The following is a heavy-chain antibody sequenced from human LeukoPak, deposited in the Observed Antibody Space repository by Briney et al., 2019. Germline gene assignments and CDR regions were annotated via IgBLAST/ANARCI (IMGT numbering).Heavy chain of an antibody. J-gene: IGHJ4*02. CDR3: AKLVDY. V-gene: IGHV3-23*01. CDR2: ISGSGSSS. Sequence: GGSLPLSRVASGLTSSTYAMSWVRQAPGKGLEWVSTISGSGSSSYYADSVKGRFTISRDNSKNTLYLQMNSLRAEDTAVYYCAKLVDYWGQGPVVTVSS. D-gene: IGHD2-8*02. CDR1: GLTSSTYA.